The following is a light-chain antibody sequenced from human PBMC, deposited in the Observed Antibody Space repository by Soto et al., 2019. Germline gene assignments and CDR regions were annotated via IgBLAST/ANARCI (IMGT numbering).Light chain of an antibody. J-gene: IGKJ1*01. V-gene: IGKV3-11*01. CDR1: QSVSSY. Sequence: EIVFTHSPATLSLYPGEGATVSCKASQSVSSYLAWYQQKPGQAPRLLIYDASNRATGIPARFSGSGSGTDFTLTISSLEPEDFAVYYCQQHSNWPWTFGQGTKVDIK. CDR2: DAS. CDR3: QQHSNWPWT.